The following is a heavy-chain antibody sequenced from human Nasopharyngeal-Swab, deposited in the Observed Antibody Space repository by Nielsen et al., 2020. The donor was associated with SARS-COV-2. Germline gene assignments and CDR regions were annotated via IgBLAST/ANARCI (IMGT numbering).Heavy chain of an antibody. D-gene: IGHD6-6*01. CDR2: IKQDGSEK. Sequence: GGSLRLSCAASGFTFSSYWMSWVRQAPGKGLEWVANIKQDGSEKYYVDSVKGRFTISRDNAKNSLYLQMNSLRAEDTAVYYCARDHQLGPTNYGMDVWGQGTTVTVSS. CDR3: ARDHQLGPTNYGMDV. J-gene: IGHJ6*02. CDR1: GFTFSSYW. V-gene: IGHV3-7*03.